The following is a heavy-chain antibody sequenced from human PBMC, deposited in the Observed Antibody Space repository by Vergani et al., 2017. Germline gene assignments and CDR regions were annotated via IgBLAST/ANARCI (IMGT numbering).Heavy chain of an antibody. CDR1: GGSFSGYY. CDR2: INHSGST. CDR3: ARDRVGANFPSWFDP. D-gene: IGHD1-26*01. Sequence: QVQLQQWGAGLLKPSETLSLTCAVYGGSFSGYYWSWIRQPPGKGVEWIGEINHSGSTNYNPSLKSRVTISVDTSKNQFSLKLSSVTAADTAVYYCARDRVGANFPSWFDPWGQGTLVTVAS. V-gene: IGHV4-34*01. J-gene: IGHJ5*02.